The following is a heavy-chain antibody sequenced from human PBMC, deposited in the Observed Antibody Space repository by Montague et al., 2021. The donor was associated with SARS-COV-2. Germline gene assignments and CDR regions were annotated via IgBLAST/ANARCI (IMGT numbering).Heavy chain of an antibody. J-gene: IGHJ4*02. CDR2: VYFSGTT. D-gene: IGHD3-10*01. CDR3: VRAADNYYPSGPLVGFDL. Sequence: SETLSLTCTVSGGSTNNYYWSWIRQPAGKGLEWIGYVYFSGTTYXNPSLETRTTISIDTSKSQFSLKLRSVTAADTAVYFCVRAADNYYPSGPLVGFDLWGLGTLVTVSS. CDR1: GGSTNNYY. V-gene: IGHV4-59*06.